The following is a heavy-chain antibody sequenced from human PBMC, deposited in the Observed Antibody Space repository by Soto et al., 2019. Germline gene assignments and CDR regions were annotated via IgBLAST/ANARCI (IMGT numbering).Heavy chain of an antibody. CDR2: VIPIFGTT. J-gene: IGHJ6*02. D-gene: IGHD4-17*01. CDR1: GGTFSSYP. CDR3: ARDSSTSPYYYGMDV. V-gene: IGHV1-69*01. Sequence: QVQLVQSGAEVKKPGSSVKVSCKASGGTFSSYPINWVRQAPGQGLEWMGGVIPIFGTTNYAQKFQGRVTITADESTTTAYREMSSLRSDDTAVYYCARDSSTSPYYYGMDVWGQGTTVTVSS.